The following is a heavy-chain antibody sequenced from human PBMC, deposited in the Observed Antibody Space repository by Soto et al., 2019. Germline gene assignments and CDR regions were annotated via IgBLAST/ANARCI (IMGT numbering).Heavy chain of an antibody. J-gene: IGHJ4*02. Sequence: QVQLVQSGAEVKKPEASVKVSCKAPGGTFSTYAISWVRQAPGQGLEWMGGIIPMFGTANYAQRFQDSVTITADESANTVYMEVRSLRSEDTAVYFCASGIQMWLRRINNGYSGWGQGTLVTVSS. CDR1: GGTFSTYA. D-gene: IGHD5-12*01. V-gene: IGHV1-69*12. CDR2: IIPMFGTA. CDR3: ASGIQMWLRRINNGYSG.